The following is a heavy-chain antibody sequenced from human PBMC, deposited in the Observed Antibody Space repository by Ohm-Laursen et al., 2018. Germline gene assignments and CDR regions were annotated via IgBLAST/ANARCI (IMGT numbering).Heavy chain of an antibody. CDR2: IYYSGST. D-gene: IGHD1-26*01. Sequence: LRLSCSASGFTFSSYSMNWIRQPPGKGLEWIGYIYYSGSTNYNPSLKSRVTISVDTSKNQFSLKLSSVTAADTAVYYCARHGWVGATIWFDPWGQGTLVTVSS. J-gene: IGHJ5*02. CDR1: GFTFSSYS. CDR3: ARHGWVGATIWFDP. V-gene: IGHV4-59*08.